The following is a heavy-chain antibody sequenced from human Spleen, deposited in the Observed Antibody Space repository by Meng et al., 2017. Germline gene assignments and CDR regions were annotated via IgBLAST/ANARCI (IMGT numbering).Heavy chain of an antibody. J-gene: IGHJ5*02. D-gene: IGHD4-11*01. V-gene: IGHV4-34*01. CDR2: INHSGST. CDR3: ASGTLKVTTLRWFDP. CDR1: GGSFSAYY. Sequence: QVQLQQWGAGLLKSSETLSLTCAVFGGSFSAYYWSWIRQPTGKGLEWIGEINHSGSTNYNPSLKSRVSILVDTSKNQFSLKLSSVTAADTAVYYCASGTLKVTTLRWFDPWGQGTLVTVSS.